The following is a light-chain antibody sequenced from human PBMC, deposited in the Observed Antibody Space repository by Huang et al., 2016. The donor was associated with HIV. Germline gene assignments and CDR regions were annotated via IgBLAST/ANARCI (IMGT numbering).Light chain of an antibody. CDR3: QQYDKWPPGLT. Sequence: EIKMTQSPATLSVSPVGRVTLSCRASQNVRNNLAWYQQETGQAPRLLSYDTSTRAAGIPARCSGIGSGTEYTLTISGLQSEDFAIYYCQQYDKWPPGLTFGGGTKVEI. V-gene: IGKV3-15*01. CDR2: DTS. CDR1: QNVRNN. J-gene: IGKJ4*01.